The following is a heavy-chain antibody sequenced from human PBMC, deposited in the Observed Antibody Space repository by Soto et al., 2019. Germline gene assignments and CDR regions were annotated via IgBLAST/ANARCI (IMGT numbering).Heavy chain of an antibody. CDR1: GGSISSYY. Sequence: SETLSLTCTVSGGSISSYYWSWIRQPPGKGLEWIGYIYYSGSTNYNPSLKSRFTISVDTSKNQFSLKLSSVTAADTAVYYCARRASSSWYYYYYYMDVWGKGTTVTVSS. J-gene: IGHJ6*03. V-gene: IGHV4-59*08. CDR3: ARRASSSWYYYYYYMDV. D-gene: IGHD6-13*01. CDR2: IYYSGST.